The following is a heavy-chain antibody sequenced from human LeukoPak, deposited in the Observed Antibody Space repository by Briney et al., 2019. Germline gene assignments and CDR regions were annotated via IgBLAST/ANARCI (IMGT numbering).Heavy chain of an antibody. V-gene: IGHV1-2*02. CDR1: GYTFTGYF. CDR2: INPNIGGT. J-gene: IGHJ4*02. Sequence: ASVKVSCKASGYTFTGYFMHWVRQAPGQGLEWMGWINPNIGGTKYARKFQGRVTMTRDTSISTAYMELSRLRSDDTAVYYCARGQPTDDLDYWGQGTLVTVSS. D-gene: IGHD1-14*01. CDR3: ARGQPTDDLDY.